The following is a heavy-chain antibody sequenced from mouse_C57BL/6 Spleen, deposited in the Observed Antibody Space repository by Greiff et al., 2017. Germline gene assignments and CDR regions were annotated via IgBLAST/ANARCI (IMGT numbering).Heavy chain of an antibody. CDR1: GFTFSSYG. J-gene: IGHJ3*01. CDR3: ARDSNYGFAY. V-gene: IGHV5-6*01. D-gene: IGHD2-5*01. CDR2: ISSGGSYT. Sequence: DVQLVESGGDLVKPGGSLKLSCAASGFTFSSYGMSWVRQTPDKRLEWVATISSGGSYTYYPDSVKGRFTISRDNAKNTLYLQMSSLKSEDTAMYYCARDSNYGFAYWGQGTLVTVSA.